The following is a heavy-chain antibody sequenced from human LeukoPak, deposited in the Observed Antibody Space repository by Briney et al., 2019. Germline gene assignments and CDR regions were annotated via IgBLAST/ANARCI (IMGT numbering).Heavy chain of an antibody. CDR2: IYYSGST. CDR3: AREDLTTHFDY. J-gene: IGHJ4*02. CDR1: GGSISSYY. V-gene: IGHV4-59*01. D-gene: IGHD4/OR15-4a*01. Sequence: PSETLSLTGTVSGGSISSYYWSWIRQPPGKGLEWIGYIYYSGSTNYNPSLKSRVTISVDTSKNQFSLKLSSVTAADTAVYYCAREDLTTHFDYWGQGTLVTVSS.